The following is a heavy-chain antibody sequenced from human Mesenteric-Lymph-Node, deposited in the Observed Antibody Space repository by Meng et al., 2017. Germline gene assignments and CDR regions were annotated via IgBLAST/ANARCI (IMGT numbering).Heavy chain of an antibody. CDR1: GFTFDDYG. V-gene: IGHV3-20*04. Sequence: GGSLRLSCAASGFTFDDYGMSWVRQAPGKGLEWVSGINWNGGSTGYADSVKGRFTISRDNAKNSLYLQMNSLRPEDTALYYCAKGFYSTTSSTYFDSWGQGALVTVSS. CDR2: INWNGGST. D-gene: IGHD3-3*01. CDR3: AKGFYSTTSSTYFDS. J-gene: IGHJ4*02.